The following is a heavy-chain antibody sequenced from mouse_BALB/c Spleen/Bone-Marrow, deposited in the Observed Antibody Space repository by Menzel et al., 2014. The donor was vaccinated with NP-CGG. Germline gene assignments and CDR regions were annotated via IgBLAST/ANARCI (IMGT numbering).Heavy chain of an antibody. D-gene: IGHD2-1*01. Sequence: EVQRVESGGGLVKPGGSLKLSCAVSGFTFSDYYMYWVRQNPEKRLEWVATINDGGSYTYYPDSVKGRFTISRDNAKNNPYLQMSSLKSEDTAMYYCARDGNFAMDYWGQGTSVTVSS. CDR2: INDGGSYT. CDR1: GFTFSDYY. V-gene: IGHV5-4*02. J-gene: IGHJ4*01. CDR3: ARDGNFAMDY.